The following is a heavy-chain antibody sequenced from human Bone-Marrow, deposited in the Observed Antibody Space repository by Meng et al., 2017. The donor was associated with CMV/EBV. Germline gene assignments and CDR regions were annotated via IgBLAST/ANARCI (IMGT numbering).Heavy chain of an antibody. CDR1: GGSINSYF. CDR3: ARGLNDFWSGYYVDY. CDR2: INHSGST. J-gene: IGHJ4*02. D-gene: IGHD3-3*01. Sequence: SETLSLTCTVSGGSINSYFWSWIRQPPGKGLEWIGEINHSGSTNYNPSLKSRVTISVDTSKNQFSLKLSSVTAADTAVYYCARGLNDFWSGYYVDYWGQGTLVTVSS. V-gene: IGHV4-34*01.